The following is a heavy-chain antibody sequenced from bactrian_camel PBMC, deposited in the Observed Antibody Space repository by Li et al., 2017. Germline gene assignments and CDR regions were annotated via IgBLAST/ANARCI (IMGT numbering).Heavy chain of an antibody. CDR3: MTYSGAF. J-gene: IGHJ4*01. Sequence: HVQLVESGGGSASVGGSLRLSCAASGFTFSDYYMTWVRQAPGKGLEWVSSTESDGTKTYYADSVKGRFTISRDNSRNTVYLQMNSLKSEDTARYYCMTYSGAFWGQGTQVTVS. CDR2: TESDGTKT. D-gene: IGHD3*01. CDR1: GFTFSDYY. V-gene: IGHV3-2*01.